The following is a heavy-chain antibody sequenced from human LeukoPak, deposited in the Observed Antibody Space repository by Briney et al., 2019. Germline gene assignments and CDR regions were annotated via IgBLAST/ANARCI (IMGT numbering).Heavy chain of an antibody. CDR2: VFYSGST. D-gene: IGHD6-19*01. CDR1: GGSIGSYY. V-gene: IGHV4-59*01. Sequence: SETQSLTCTVSGGSIGSYYWSWIRQPPGKGLEWIGYVFYSGSTNYNPSLQSRVTISVDTSKNQFSLKLSSVTAADTAVYYCARVSGWKFDPWGQGTLVTVSS. J-gene: IGHJ5*02. CDR3: ARVSGWKFDP.